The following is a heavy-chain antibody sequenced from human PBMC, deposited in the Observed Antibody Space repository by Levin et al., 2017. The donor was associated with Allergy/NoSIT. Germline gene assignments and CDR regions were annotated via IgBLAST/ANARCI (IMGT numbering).Heavy chain of an antibody. D-gene: IGHD5-12*01. Sequence: GGSLRLSCAASGFTFSSYAMHWVRQAPGKGLEYVSAISSNGGSTYYANSVKGRFTISRDNSKNTLYLQMGSLRAEDMAVYYCARDGRARDIVATIVDYWGQGTLVTVSS. CDR1: GFTFSSYA. V-gene: IGHV3-64*01. CDR3: ARDGRARDIVATIVDY. J-gene: IGHJ4*02. CDR2: ISSNGGST.